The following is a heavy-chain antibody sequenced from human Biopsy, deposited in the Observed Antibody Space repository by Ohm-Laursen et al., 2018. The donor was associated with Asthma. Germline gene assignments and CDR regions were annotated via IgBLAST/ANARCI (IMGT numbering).Heavy chain of an antibody. D-gene: IGHD5-24*01. Sequence: SETLSLTCAVYGGSFSGYYWSWIRQPPGKGLEWIGEINHSGSTYYNPSLKSRVTISVDTSKNQFSLKLSSVTAADTAVYYCARGPPVDREDWGQGTLVTVSS. J-gene: IGHJ4*02. CDR2: INHSGST. CDR3: ARGPPVDRED. CDR1: GGSFSGYY. V-gene: IGHV4-34*09.